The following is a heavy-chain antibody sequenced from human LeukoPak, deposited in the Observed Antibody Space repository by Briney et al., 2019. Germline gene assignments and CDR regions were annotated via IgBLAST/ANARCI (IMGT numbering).Heavy chain of an antibody. CDR1: GFMFSDHA. CDR2: IGSDGSKK. CDR3: ARQMTSTRLFDS. D-gene: IGHD5/OR15-5a*01. J-gene: IGHJ4*02. Sequence: PGRSLRLSCVASGFMFSDHACHWVRQSPDKGLEWVALIGSDGSKKYYADSVQGRSTVSRENSKNTLFLQMNTLRADDTAVYFCARQMTSTRLFDSWGQGTLVTVSS. V-gene: IGHV3-30*04.